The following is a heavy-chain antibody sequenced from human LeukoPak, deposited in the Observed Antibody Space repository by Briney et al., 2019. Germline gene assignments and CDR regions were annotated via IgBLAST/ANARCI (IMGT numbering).Heavy chain of an antibody. V-gene: IGHV3-23*01. CDR1: GFTFNNYA. CDR2: ISSSGGST. D-gene: IGHD3-10*01. Sequence: PGGSLRLSCAASGFTFNNYAMSWVRQAPGKGQEWVSAISSSGGSTYYADSVKGRFTISRDNSKNTLYLQMNSLRAEDTAVYYCAKDGRMPLLFWFGELPYYFDSWGQGTLVTVSS. J-gene: IGHJ4*02. CDR3: AKDGRMPLLFWFGELPYYFDS.